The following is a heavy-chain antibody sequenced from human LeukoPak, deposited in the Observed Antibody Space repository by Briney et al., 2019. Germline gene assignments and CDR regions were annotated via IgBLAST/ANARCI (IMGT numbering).Heavy chain of an antibody. J-gene: IGHJ4*02. V-gene: IGHV3-21*01. D-gene: IGHD3-22*01. CDR3: AGTYYYDSSGYYYGM. CDR1: GFAFSSYS. Sequence: PGGSLRLSCAASGFAFSSYSMNWVRQAPGKGLEWVSSISSSSSYIYYADSVKGRFTISRDNAKNSLYLQMNSLRAEDTAVYYCAGTYYYDSSGYYYGMWGQGTLVTVSS. CDR2: ISSSSSYI.